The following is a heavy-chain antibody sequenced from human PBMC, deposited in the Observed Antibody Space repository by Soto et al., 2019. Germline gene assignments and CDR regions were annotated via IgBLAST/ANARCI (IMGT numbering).Heavy chain of an antibody. CDR3: AGDELAGALDY. V-gene: IGHV1-46*03. D-gene: IGHD1-26*01. CDR1: GYTFTSYY. J-gene: IGHJ4*02. CDR2: INPSGGST. Sequence: QVQLVQSGDEVKKPGASVKVSCKASGYTFTSYYMHWVRQAPGQGLEWMGIINPSGGSTSYAQKFQGSDPMTGETSTVTGSMERSSLRSDDSAVYAGAGDELAGALDYWGQGTLVTVSS.